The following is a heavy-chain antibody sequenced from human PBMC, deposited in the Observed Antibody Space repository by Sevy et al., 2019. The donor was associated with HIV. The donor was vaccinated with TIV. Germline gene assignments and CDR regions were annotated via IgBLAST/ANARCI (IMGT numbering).Heavy chain of an antibody. Sequence: GGSLRLSCAVSGFSFDSYGMTWVRQAPGKGLEWVSGISGSGTRTYYADSVKGRFSISRDNSKNRLYLQMNSLRSEDPAIDYFAKGGGGHYDPDEIGYYFYYYNMDVWGKGTTVTVSS. CDR3: AKGGGGHYDPDEIGYYFYYYNMDV. CDR1: GFSFDSYG. J-gene: IGHJ6*03. V-gene: IGHV3-23*01. D-gene: IGHD3-22*01. CDR2: ISGSGTRT.